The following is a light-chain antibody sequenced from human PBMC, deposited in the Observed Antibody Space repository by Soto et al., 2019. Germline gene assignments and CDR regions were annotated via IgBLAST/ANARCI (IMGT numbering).Light chain of an antibody. V-gene: IGKV1-6*01. CDR2: AAS. J-gene: IGKJ3*01. CDR1: QGIRND. CDR3: LQKYFYPFT. Sequence: AILMTHSPSSLSASLGDRFTITCRASQGIRNDLDWFQQKPGKDHKLLIYAASNLQSGVPERFSGSGSGTDLTLTISSLQPEDFDIYYCLQKYFYPFTFGHGTRWIS.